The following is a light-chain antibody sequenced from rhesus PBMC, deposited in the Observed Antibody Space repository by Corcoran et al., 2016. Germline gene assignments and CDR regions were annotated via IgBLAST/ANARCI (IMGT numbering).Light chain of an antibody. CDR3: QHSFGAPLS. J-gene: IGKJ4*01. V-gene: IGKV1-74*01. Sequence: DIQMTQSPSSLSASVGDRVTITFRASANMNNYLHWYQQKPGKPPKVLNYKASTLQSGVPSRFSASGYGTDFTLTISSLQPEDFATYYCQHSFGAPLSFGGGTKVDLK. CDR2: KAS. CDR1: ANMNNY.